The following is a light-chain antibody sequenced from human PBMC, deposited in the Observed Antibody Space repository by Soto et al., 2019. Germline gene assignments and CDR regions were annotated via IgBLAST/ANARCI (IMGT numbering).Light chain of an antibody. CDR1: SSNSGAGYD. Sequence: QSALTQPPSVSGAPGQRVTISCTGSSSNSGAGYDVHWYQQLPGTAPKLLIFANNNRPSGVPDRFSGSKSGASASLAITGLQPEDEADYYCQSYDISLSAVIFGGGTKLTVL. CDR2: ANN. CDR3: QSYDISLSAVI. J-gene: IGLJ2*01. V-gene: IGLV1-40*01.